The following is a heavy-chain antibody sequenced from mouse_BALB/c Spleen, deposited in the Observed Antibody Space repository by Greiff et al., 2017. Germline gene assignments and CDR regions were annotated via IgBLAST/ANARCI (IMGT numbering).Heavy chain of an antibody. CDR2: ISSGSSTI. V-gene: IGHV5-17*02. D-gene: IGHD1-1*01. Sequence: EVKLVESGGGLVQPGGSRKLSCAASGFTFSSFGMHWVRQAPEKGLEWVAYISSGSSTIYYADTVKGRFTISRDNPKNTLFLQMTSLRSEDTAMYYCARRGYYGSYAMDYWGQGTSVTVSS. J-gene: IGHJ4*01. CDR1: GFTFSSFG. CDR3: ARRGYYGSYAMDY.